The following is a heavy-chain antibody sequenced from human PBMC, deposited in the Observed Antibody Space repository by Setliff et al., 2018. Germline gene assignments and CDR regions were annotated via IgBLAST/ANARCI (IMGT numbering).Heavy chain of an antibody. Sequence: ASVKVSCKASGYSFTDYYMHWVRQVPGRGLEWMGWINPKSGGTRYAQKFQGRVTMTRNTSISTAYMELGSLRSDDTAVYYFARDGISWLMWFDPWGQGTLVTVSS. D-gene: IGHD3-16*01. CDR1: GYSFTDYY. CDR2: INPKSGGT. CDR3: ARDGISWLMWFDP. V-gene: IGHV1-2*02. J-gene: IGHJ5*02.